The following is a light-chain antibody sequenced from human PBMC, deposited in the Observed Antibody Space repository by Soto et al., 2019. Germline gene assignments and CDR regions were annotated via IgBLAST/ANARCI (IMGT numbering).Light chain of an antibody. V-gene: IGKV3-20*01. CDR1: HSVSSSY. CDR3: QQYGSSPRIT. J-gene: IGKJ5*01. CDR2: GAS. Sequence: IVLTQSPCTLSLSPGERATLSCRASHSVSSSYLAWYQQKPGQAPRLLIYGASSRATGIPDRFSGSGSGTDFTLTISRLEPEDFAVYYCQQYGSSPRITFGQGTRLEIK.